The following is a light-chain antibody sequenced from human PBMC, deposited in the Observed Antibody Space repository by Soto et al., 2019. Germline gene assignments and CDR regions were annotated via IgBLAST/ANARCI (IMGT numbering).Light chain of an antibody. J-gene: IGKJ2*01. CDR2: AAS. V-gene: IGKV1-39*01. Sequence: DIQMTQSPSTLSASVGDSVTITYRASQKISTYLSWFKQRPGRAPDLLIFAASILDSGVPSRFSGSGSATHFTLTITGLPPEDFATYYCQQTDSSPYTFGQGTKLEI. CDR3: QQTDSSPYT. CDR1: QKISTY.